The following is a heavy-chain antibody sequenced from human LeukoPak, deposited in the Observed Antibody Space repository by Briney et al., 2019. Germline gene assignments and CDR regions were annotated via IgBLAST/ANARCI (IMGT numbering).Heavy chain of an antibody. CDR1: GGSISSYY. D-gene: IGHD1-26*01. V-gene: IGHV4-59*08. Sequence: SETLSLTCTVSGGSISSYYWSWIRQPPGKGLEWIGYIYYSGSTNYNPSLKSRVTISVDTSKNQFSLKLSSVTAADTAVYYCARLQISGSWPHYYYYYMDVWGKGPRSPSP. CDR2: IYYSGST. CDR3: ARLQISGSWPHYYYYYMDV. J-gene: IGHJ6*03.